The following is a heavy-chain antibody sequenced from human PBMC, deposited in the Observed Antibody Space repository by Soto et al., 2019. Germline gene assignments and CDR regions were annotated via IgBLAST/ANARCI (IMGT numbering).Heavy chain of an antibody. CDR3: ARHRIEVVWRGFDF. Sequence: LSLTCTVSADSSTISNSYWGWLRHPPGKGLQWIGSSSYNGGTFYNPSLKGRVAISVDTSKKQSSLQVTSVTAADTAVYYCARHRIEVVWRGFDFWGQGSPVTVSS. CDR2: SSYNGGT. CDR1: ADSSTISNSY. V-gene: IGHV4-39*01. J-gene: IGHJ4*02. D-gene: IGHD1-1*01.